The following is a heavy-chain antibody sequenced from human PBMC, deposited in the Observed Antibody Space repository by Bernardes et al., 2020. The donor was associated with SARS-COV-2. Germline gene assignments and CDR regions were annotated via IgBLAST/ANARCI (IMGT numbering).Heavy chain of an antibody. V-gene: IGHV5-10-1*01. CDR1: GYSFTSYW. CDR3: ARHVVDCSSTSCYFLFDY. Sequence: ESLKLSCKGSGYSFTSYWISRVRQIPGKGPEWMGRIDPSDPYPNYSPSFQGHATIPADKSISTAYLQWGSLKASDTAMYYCARHVVDCSSTSCYFLFDYWGQGTLVNVSS. CDR2: IDPSDPYP. J-gene: IGHJ4*02. D-gene: IGHD2-2*01.